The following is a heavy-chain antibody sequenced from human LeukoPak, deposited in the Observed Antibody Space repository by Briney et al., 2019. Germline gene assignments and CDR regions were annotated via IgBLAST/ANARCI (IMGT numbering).Heavy chain of an antibody. V-gene: IGHV4-59*08. Sequence: SETLSLTCTVSGGSISSYYWSWIRQPPGKGLEWIGYIFYSGSTNYSPSLKSRVTISVDTSKNQFSLKLSSVTAADTAVYYCARHGSVSSGALVWGQGTPVTVSS. CDR2: IFYSGST. CDR1: GGSISSYY. J-gene: IGHJ4*02. D-gene: IGHD3-22*01. CDR3: ARHGSVSSGALV.